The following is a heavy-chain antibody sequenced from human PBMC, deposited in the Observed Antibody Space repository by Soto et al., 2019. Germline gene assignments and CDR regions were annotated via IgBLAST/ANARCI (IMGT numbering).Heavy chain of an antibody. CDR3: AKELYNGHTTCFDN. CDR2: ISGTGATT. Sequence: GGSLRLSCAASGFTFNNYAMDWVRQAPGKGLEWVSGISGTGATTYYADSVKGRFTISRDDSKNTLYLQMNNLRAEDMAEYYCAKELYNGHTTCFDNWGRGTLVSVSS. D-gene: IGHD2-8*01. V-gene: IGHV3-23*01. CDR1: GFTFNNYA. J-gene: IGHJ4*02.